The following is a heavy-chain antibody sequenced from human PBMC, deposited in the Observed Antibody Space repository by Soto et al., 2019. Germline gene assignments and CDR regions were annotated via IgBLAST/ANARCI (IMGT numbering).Heavy chain of an antibody. CDR2: ISAYNGNT. CDR1: GYTFTSYG. J-gene: IGHJ4*02. D-gene: IGHD1-1*01. Sequence: ASVKVSCKASGYTFTSYGISWVRQAPGQGLEWMGWISAYNGNTNYAQKLQGRVTMTTDTSTSTAYMELRSLRSDDTAVYYCARSSGSPIWNDVFSGPDYWGQGTLVTVSS. V-gene: IGHV1-18*01. CDR3: ARSSGSPIWNDVFSGPDY.